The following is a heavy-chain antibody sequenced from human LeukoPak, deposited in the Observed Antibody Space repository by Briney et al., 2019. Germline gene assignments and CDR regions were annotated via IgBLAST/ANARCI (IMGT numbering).Heavy chain of an antibody. J-gene: IGHJ5*02. CDR3: ARLRANWNYVNWFDP. V-gene: IGHV4-59*08. Sequence: SETLSLTCTVSGGSISSYYWSWIRQPPGKGLEWIGYIYNSGSTNYNPSLKSRVTISVDTSKNQFSLKLSSVTAADTAVYYCARLRANWNYVNWFDPRGQGTLVTASS. D-gene: IGHD1-7*01. CDR2: IYNSGST. CDR1: GGSISSYY.